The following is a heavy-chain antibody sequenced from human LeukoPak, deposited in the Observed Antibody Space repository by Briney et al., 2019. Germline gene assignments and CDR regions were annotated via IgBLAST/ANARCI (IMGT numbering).Heavy chain of an antibody. CDR3: ALSARGYYYGMDV. CDR1: GGTFSSCA. D-gene: IGHD1-26*01. V-gene: IGHV1-69*13. Sequence: SVTVSCKASGGTFSSCAISWVRQAPGQGLEWMGGIIPIFGTANYAQKFQGGVTITADESTSTAYMELSSLRSEDTAVYYCALSARGYYYGMDVWGQGTTVTVSS. J-gene: IGHJ6*02. CDR2: IIPIFGTA.